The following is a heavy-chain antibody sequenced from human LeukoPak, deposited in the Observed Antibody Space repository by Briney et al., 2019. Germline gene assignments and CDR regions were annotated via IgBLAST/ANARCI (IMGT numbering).Heavy chain of an antibody. CDR3: ARYAATTIDY. D-gene: IGHD2-15*01. J-gene: IGHJ4*02. CDR1: GGSISSYY. Sequence: SETLSLTCTVSGGSISSYYWSWIRQPPGKGLEWIGYIYYSGSTNYNPSLKSRVTISVDTSKNQFSLKLSSVTAADTAVYYCARYAATTIDYWGQGTLSPSPQ. V-gene: IGHV4-59*08. CDR2: IYYSGST.